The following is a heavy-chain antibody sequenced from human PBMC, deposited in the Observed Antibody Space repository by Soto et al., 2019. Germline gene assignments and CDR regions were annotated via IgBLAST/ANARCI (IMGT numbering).Heavy chain of an antibody. J-gene: IGHJ4*02. V-gene: IGHV4-31*03. CDR2: IYYTGTT. CDR3: ARMFPHYDSVWRSNHYTFDY. D-gene: IGHD3-16*02. Sequence: QVQLQESGPGLVKPSQTLSLTCTVSGGSISSGDYYWTWIRQLPGKGLEWLGYIYYTGTTYYNPSLKSRLTISVDTSNSQFSLKLKSVTVAETAVYYCARMFPHYDSVWRSNHYTFDYWGQGTLVTVSS. CDR1: GGSISSGDYY.